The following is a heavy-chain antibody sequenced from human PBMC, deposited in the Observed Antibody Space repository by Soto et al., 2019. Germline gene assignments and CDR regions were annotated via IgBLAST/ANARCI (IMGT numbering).Heavy chain of an antibody. CDR1: GYTFTSYY. Sequence: XSVKVSCKASGYTFTSYYMHWVRQAPGQGLEWMGIINPSGGSTSYAQKFQGRVTMTRDTSTSTVYMELSSLGSEDTAVYYCARVAVHTPMVLYYFDYWGQGTLVTFSS. CDR2: INPSGGST. V-gene: IGHV1-46*01. J-gene: IGHJ4*02. D-gene: IGHD5-18*01. CDR3: ARVAVHTPMVLYYFDY.